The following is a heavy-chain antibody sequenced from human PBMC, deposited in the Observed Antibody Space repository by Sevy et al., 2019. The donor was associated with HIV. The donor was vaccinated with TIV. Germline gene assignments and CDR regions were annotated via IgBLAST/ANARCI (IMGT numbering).Heavy chain of an antibody. CDR1: GGSIGSGGYY. CDR2: IYYSGST. J-gene: IGHJ4*02. Sequence: SETLSLTCTVSGGSIGSGGYYWSWIRQHPGKGLEWIGYIYYSGSTYYNPSLKSRVTISVDTSKNQFSLKLSSVTAADTAVYYCARVAAKQLDYWGQGTLVTVSS. CDR3: ARVAAKQLDY. V-gene: IGHV4-31*03. D-gene: IGHD1-1*01.